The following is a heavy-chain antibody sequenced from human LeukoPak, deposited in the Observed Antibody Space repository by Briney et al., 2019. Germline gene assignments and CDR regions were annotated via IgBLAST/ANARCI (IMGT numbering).Heavy chain of an antibody. CDR1: GGTFSSYA. Sequence: GSSVKVSCKASGGTFSSYAISWVRQAPGQGLEWMGGIIPIFGTANYAQKFQGRVTITADESTSTAYMELSSLRSEDTAVYYCARDPVYHYPFGEPAGDYWGQGTLVTVSS. CDR3: ARDPVYHYPFGEPAGDY. V-gene: IGHV1-69*01. D-gene: IGHD3-10*01. CDR2: IIPIFGTA. J-gene: IGHJ4*02.